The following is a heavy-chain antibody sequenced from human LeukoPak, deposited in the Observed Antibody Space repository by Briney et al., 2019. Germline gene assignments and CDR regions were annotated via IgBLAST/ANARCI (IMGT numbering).Heavy chain of an antibody. CDR3: ARDHYDSSGLPDY. V-gene: IGHV3-64*01. CDR1: GFTFSSYA. Sequence: QSGGSLRLSCAASGFTFSSYAMHWVRQAPGKGLEYVSAISSNGGSTYYANSVKGRFTISRDNSKNTLYLQMGSLRAEDMAVYYCARDHYDSSGLPDYWGQGTLVTVSS. D-gene: IGHD3-22*01. CDR2: ISSNGGST. J-gene: IGHJ4*02.